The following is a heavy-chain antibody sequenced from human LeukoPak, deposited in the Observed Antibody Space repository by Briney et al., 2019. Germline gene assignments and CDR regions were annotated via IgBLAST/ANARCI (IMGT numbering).Heavy chain of an antibody. J-gene: IGHJ4*02. V-gene: IGHV4-34*01. Sequence: SETLSLTCAVYGGSFSGYCWSWIRQPPGKVLEWIGEINHSGSTNYNPSLKSRVTISVDTSKNQFSLKLSSVTAADTAVYYCAREGKYYDFWSGYSDYWGQGTLVTVSS. CDR1: GGSFSGYC. D-gene: IGHD3-3*01. CDR2: INHSGST. CDR3: AREGKYYDFWSGYSDY.